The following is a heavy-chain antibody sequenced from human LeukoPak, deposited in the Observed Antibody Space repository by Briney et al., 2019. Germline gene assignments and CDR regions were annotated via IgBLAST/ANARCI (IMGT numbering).Heavy chain of an antibody. D-gene: IGHD6-13*01. CDR3: AKSSSWYGDYYYYYMDV. Sequence: PGGSMRLSCAPSGFTLTSYGMHWDRQAPGKWLEWVAFIRYEGSNKYYADSVKGRFTISRDNSKNTLYLQMNSLRAEDTAVYYCAKSSSWYGDYYYYYMDVWGKGTTVTVSS. J-gene: IGHJ6*03. CDR2: IRYEGSNK. V-gene: IGHV3-30*02. CDR1: GFTLTSYG.